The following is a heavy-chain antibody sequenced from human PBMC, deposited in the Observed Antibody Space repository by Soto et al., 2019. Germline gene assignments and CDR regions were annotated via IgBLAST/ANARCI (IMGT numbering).Heavy chain of an antibody. CDR2: ISSSSSYI. J-gene: IGHJ3*02. D-gene: IGHD5-12*01. Sequence: EVQLVESGGGLVKPGGSLRLSCATSGFTFSSYSMNWVRQAPGKGLEWVSSISSSSSYIYYADSVKGRFTISRDNAKNSLYLQMNSLRAEDTAVYYCASSFLNIVATTDAFDIWGQGTMVTVSS. CDR3: ASSFLNIVATTDAFDI. CDR1: GFTFSSYS. V-gene: IGHV3-21*01.